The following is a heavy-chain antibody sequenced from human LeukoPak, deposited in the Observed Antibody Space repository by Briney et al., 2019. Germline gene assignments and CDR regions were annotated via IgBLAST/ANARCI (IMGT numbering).Heavy chain of an antibody. Sequence: PSETLSLTCTVSGGSISSYYWSWIRQPPGKGLEWIGYIYYSGSTNYNPSLKSRVTISVDTSKNQFSLKLSSVTAADTAVYYCAREGTYQLLQGVGYFDYWGQGTLVTVSS. D-gene: IGHD2-2*01. CDR2: IYYSGST. CDR3: AREGTYQLLQGVGYFDY. CDR1: GGSISSYY. V-gene: IGHV4-59*01. J-gene: IGHJ4*02.